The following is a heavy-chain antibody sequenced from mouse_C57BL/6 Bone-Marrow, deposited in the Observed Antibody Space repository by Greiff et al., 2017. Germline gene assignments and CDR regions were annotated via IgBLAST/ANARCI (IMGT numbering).Heavy chain of an antibody. D-gene: IGHD2-14*01. V-gene: IGHV1-69*01. J-gene: IGHJ2*01. Sequence: VQLQQPGAELVMPGASVKLSCKASGYTFTSYWMHWVKQRPGQGLEWIGEIDPSDSYTNYNQKFKGKSTLTVDKSSSTAYMPLSSLTSEDSAVYCCARRGTPYYFDYWGQGTTLTVSS. CDR2: IDPSDSYT. CDR3: ARRGTPYYFDY. CDR1: GYTFTSYW.